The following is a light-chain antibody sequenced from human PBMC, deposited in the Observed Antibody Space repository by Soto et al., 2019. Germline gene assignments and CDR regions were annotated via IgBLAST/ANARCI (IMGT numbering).Light chain of an antibody. Sequence: EIMMTQSPATLSVSPGERATLSCRASQSVRNNLAWYQQKTGQAPRRLIYYASTRATGIPARFSGSGSGTEFTLSISSLQSEDFALYYCQQYNNWPPITFGQGTRLEIK. J-gene: IGKJ5*01. V-gene: IGKV3-15*01. CDR3: QQYNNWPPIT. CDR1: QSVRNN. CDR2: YAS.